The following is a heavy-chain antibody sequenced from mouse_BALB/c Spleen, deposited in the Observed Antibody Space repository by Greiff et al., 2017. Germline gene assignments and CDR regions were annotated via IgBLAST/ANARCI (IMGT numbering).Heavy chain of an antibody. Sequence: EVMLVESGGGLVQPGGSLKLSCAASGFTFSSYGMSWVRQTPDKRLELVATISSNGGSTYYPDSVKGRFTISRDNAENTLYLQMSSLKSEDTAMYCCARRGYDYSGFGNWGQGTTLTVSA. CDR2: ISSNGGST. D-gene: IGHD1-2*01. CDR3: ARRGYDYSGFGN. CDR1: GFTFSSYG. J-gene: IGHJ2*01. V-gene: IGHV5-6-3*01.